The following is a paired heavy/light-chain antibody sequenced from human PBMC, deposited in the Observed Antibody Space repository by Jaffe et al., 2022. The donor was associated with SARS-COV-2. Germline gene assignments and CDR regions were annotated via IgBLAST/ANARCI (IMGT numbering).Light chain of an antibody. CDR1: SSNIGSNP. V-gene: IGLV1-44*01. CDR3: AAWDGGLNGLWV. J-gene: IGLJ3*02. CDR2: SHN. Sequence: QSVLTQPPSASGTPGQRVTISCSGSSSNIGSNPVDWYQQLPGTAPKLLIYSHNQRPSGVPDRFSASKSGTSASLAISGLQSEDEGDYYCAAWDGGLNGLWVFGGGTKLTVL.
Heavy chain of an antibody. CDR3: VRSGGDY. J-gene: IGHJ4*02. V-gene: IGHV1-3*01. CDR2: INAGIA. Sequence: QVQLVQSGAEVKKPGASVKVSCKASGYTFSNYAMHWVRQAPGQRLEWMGWINAGIARYSQKFQGRVTITRDTSASTVYMELSSLRSEDTAVYYCVRSGGDYWGQGTLVTVSS. CDR1: GYTFSNYA. D-gene: IGHD3-16*01.